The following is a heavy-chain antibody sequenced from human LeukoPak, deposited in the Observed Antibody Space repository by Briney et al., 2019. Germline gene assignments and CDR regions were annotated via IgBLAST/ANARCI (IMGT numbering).Heavy chain of an antibody. CDR2: INPNSGDT. CDR3: ATQRGSYLWGTDFDY. D-gene: IGHD3-16*01. V-gene: IGHV1-2*02. J-gene: IGHJ4*02. CDR1: GYTFTGYY. Sequence: ASVKVSCKASGYTFTGYYMHWVRQAPGQGLEWMGWINPNSGDTKYSQKFQGRVTMTRDTSISTAYMELSKLRSDDTAVYYCATQRGSYLWGTDFDYWGQGTLVTVSS.